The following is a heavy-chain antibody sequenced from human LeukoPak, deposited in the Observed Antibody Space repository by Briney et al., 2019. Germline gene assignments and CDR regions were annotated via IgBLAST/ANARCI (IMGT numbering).Heavy chain of an antibody. CDR2: ISYDGSNK. CDR3: ARRFVVVPAAMGLDY. J-gene: IGHJ4*02. Sequence: PGRSLRLSCAASGFTFSSYGMHWVRQAPGKGLEWVAVISYDGSNKYYADSVKGRFTISRDNSKNTLYLQMDSLRAEDTAVYYCARRFVVVPAAMGLDYWGQGTLVTVSS. V-gene: IGHV3-30*03. D-gene: IGHD2-2*01. CDR1: GFTFSSYG.